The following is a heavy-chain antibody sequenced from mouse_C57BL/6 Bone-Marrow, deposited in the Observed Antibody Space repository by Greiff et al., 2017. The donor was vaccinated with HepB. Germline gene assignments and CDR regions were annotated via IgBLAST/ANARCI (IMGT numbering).Heavy chain of an antibody. Sequence: EVNVVESGGDLVKPGGSLKLSCAASGFTFSSYGMSWVRQTTDKRLEWVATISSGGSYTYYPDSVKGRFTISRDHAKNTLYLQMSSLKSEDTAMYCCARHYYGNYFDYWGQGTTLTVSS. V-gene: IGHV5-6*01. D-gene: IGHD1-1*02. CDR3: ARHYYGNYFDY. CDR1: GFTFSSYG. J-gene: IGHJ2*01. CDR2: ISSGGSYT.